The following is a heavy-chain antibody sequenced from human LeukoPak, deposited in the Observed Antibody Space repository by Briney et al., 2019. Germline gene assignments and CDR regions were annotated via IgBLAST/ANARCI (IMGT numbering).Heavy chain of an antibody. V-gene: IGHV3-23*01. Sequence: GGSLRLSCAASGFTFSNYAMSWVRQAPGKGLEWVSAISGSGGSTHYADSVKGRFTISRDNSKSTLYLQMNSLRAEDTAVYYCAKDRADYGDYPRGMDVWGQGTTVTVSS. CDR3: AKDRADYGDYPRGMDV. J-gene: IGHJ6*02. CDR2: ISGSGGST. CDR1: GFTFSNYA. D-gene: IGHD4-17*01.